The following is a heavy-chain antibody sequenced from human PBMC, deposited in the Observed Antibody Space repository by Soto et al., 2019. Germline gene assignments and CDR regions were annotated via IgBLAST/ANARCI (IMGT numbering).Heavy chain of an antibody. Sequence: SPTLSLTCALSADSVSSNNAAWNWVRQSPSRGLEWLGRTYYRSQWYSDYAVSVKSRMTINADTSKNLFSLHLNSVTPADTAVYYCARERPGGYDFFDYWGEGTLVTVSS. CDR2: TYYRSQWYS. CDR3: ARERPGGYDFFDY. D-gene: IGHD5-12*01. CDR1: ADSVSSNNAA. V-gene: IGHV6-1*01. J-gene: IGHJ4*02.